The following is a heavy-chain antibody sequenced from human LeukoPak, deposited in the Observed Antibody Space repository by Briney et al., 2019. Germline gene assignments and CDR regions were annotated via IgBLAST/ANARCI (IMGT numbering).Heavy chain of an antibody. V-gene: IGHV1-46*01. CDR2: INPSGGST. D-gene: IGHD6-13*01. Sequence: VASVKVSYKASGYTFISYYMHWVRQAPGQGLEWMGIINPSGGSTSYAQKFQGRVTMTRDTSTNTIYMELSSLRSEDTAVYYCARVRVGSWYYFDYWGQGTLVTVSS. J-gene: IGHJ4*02. CDR1: GYTFISYY. CDR3: ARVRVGSWYYFDY.